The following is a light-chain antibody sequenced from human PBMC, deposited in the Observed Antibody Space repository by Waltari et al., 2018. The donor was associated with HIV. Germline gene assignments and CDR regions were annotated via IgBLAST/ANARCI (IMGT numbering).Light chain of an antibody. CDR3: SSYRSSSTWV. Sequence: QSALTQPASVSGSPGQSITISCTGASSAVGGYNYVSWYQQHPGKAPKPMIYDVSNRPSGVSNRFSGSKSGNTASLTISGLQAEDEADYYCSSYRSSSTWVFGGGTKLTVL. CDR2: DVS. V-gene: IGLV2-14*03. J-gene: IGLJ3*02. CDR1: SSAVGGYNY.